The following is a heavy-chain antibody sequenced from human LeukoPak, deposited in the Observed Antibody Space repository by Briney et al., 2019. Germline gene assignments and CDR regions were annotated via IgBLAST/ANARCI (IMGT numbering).Heavy chain of an antibody. D-gene: IGHD5-24*01. CDR3: ARGIRWLQLSYFDY. J-gene: IGHJ4*02. Sequence: NASETLSLTCTVSGGSISSYYWSWIRQPPGKGLEWIGYIYYSGSTNYNPSLKSRVTISVDTSKNQSSLKLSSVTAADTAVYYCARGIRWLQLSYFDYWGQGTLVTVSS. CDR2: IYYSGST. V-gene: IGHV4-59*12. CDR1: GGSISSYY.